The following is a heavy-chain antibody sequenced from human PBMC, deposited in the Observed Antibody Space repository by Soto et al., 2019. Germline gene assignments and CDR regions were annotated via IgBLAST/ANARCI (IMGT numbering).Heavy chain of an antibody. Sequence: QVQLQQWGAGLLKPSETLSLTCAVYGGSFRGYYWSWIRQPPGKGLEWIGEINHSGSTNYNPSLKSRVTISVDTSKNQFSLKLSSVTAADTAVYYCASGFCSGGSCYLRDDYWGQGTLVTVSS. J-gene: IGHJ4*02. CDR2: INHSGST. CDR3: ASGFCSGGSCYLRDDY. D-gene: IGHD2-15*01. CDR1: GGSFRGYY. V-gene: IGHV4-34*01.